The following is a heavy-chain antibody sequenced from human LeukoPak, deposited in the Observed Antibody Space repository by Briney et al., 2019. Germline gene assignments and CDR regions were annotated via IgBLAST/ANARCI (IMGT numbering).Heavy chain of an antibody. V-gene: IGHV3-48*03. J-gene: IGHJ4*02. CDR2: ISSGASTT. CDR1: GFTFSSYE. D-gene: IGHD4-17*01. Sequence: GGSLRLSCVASGFTFSSYEMNWVRQAPGKGLEWVSYISSGASTTYYADSVKGRFTISRDNSKDTLYLQMNSLRDEDTAVYYCAKRPSDYGDYVTYFDYWGQGTLVTVSS. CDR3: AKRPSDYGDYVTYFDY.